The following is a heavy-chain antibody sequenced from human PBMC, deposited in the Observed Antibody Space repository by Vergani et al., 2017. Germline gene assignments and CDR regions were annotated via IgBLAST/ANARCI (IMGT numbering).Heavy chain of an antibody. CDR3: AGSPAGPPYYGSGNRRVGWFDP. CDR2: IWYDGSNK. J-gene: IGHJ5*02. Sequence: QVQLVESGGGVVQPGRSLRLSCAASGFTFSSYGMHWVRQAPGKGLEWVAVIWYDGSNKYYADSVKGRFSISRDNSKNTLYLQMNSLRAEDTAVYYCAGSPAGPPYYGSGNRRVGWFDPWGQGTLVTVSS. V-gene: IGHV3-33*01. D-gene: IGHD3-10*01. CDR1: GFTFSSYG.